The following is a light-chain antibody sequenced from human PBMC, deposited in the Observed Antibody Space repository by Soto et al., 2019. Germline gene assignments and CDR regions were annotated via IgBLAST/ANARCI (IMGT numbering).Light chain of an antibody. V-gene: IGKV1-5*01. Sequence: DIQMTQSPSSLSASVGDSVTITCRASQSITVYLNWYQQKAGQAPKLLIYDASSLESGVPSRFSGSGSGTEFTLTISSLQPDDFATYYCQQYNSYSWTFGQGTKVEIK. CDR2: DAS. J-gene: IGKJ1*01. CDR1: QSITVY. CDR3: QQYNSYSWT.